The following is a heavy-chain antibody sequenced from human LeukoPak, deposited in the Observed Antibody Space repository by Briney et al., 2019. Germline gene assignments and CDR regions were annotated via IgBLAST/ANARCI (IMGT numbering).Heavy chain of an antibody. CDR1: GYSFTSYW. CDR2: SYPSDSDT. J-gene: IGHJ4*02. V-gene: IGHV5-51*01. Sequence: GESLKISCKGSGYSFTSYWIGWVRQMPGKGVEWVGISYPSDSDTRYSPSLQGQVTMSADKSITTAYLQWSSLKASDSAMYYCARSGSSRFDDWGQGTLVTVSS. D-gene: IGHD6-13*01. CDR3: ARSGSSRFDD.